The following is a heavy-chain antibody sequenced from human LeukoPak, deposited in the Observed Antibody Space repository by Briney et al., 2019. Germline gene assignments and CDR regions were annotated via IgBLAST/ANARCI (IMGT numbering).Heavy chain of an antibody. CDR1: GFTFSSYA. Sequence: GGSLRLSCAASGFTFSSYAMSWVRQAPGKGLEWVSAISGSGGSTYYADSVKGRFTISRDNSKNTLYLQMNSLRAEDTAVYYCAKFRASGSYYRNAFDICGQGTMVTVSS. V-gene: IGHV3-23*01. CDR3: AKFRASGSYYRNAFDI. CDR2: ISGSGGST. D-gene: IGHD1-26*01. J-gene: IGHJ3*02.